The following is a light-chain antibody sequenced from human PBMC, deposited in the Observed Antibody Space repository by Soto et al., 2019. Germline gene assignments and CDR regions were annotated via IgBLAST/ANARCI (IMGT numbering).Light chain of an antibody. CDR1: QSVSSY. CDR2: DAS. CDR3: QQRSNWPLT. V-gene: IGKV3-11*01. Sequence: EIVLTQSPATLSLSPGERATLSCRASQSVSSYLAWYQQKPGQAPRLLIYDASNKATGIPARFSGSGSETDFTLTISSLEPEDFAVYYCQQRSNWPLTFGGGNKVEIK. J-gene: IGKJ4*01.